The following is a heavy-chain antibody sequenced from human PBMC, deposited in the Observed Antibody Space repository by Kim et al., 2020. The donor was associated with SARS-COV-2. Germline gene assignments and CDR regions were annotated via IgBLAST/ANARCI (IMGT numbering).Heavy chain of an antibody. CDR2: INRDGSRI. CDR1: GFSFSNYW. D-gene: IGHD3-9*01. CDR3: ARDISGGSSGY. J-gene: IGHJ4*02. Sequence: GGSLRLSCVVSGFSFSNYWMHWVRQAPGKGLVWVSRINRDGSRIYYADSVKGRFTISRDKGKNTLNLQMNALRGEDTAIYYCARDISGGSSGYWGQVTL. V-gene: IGHV3-74*01.